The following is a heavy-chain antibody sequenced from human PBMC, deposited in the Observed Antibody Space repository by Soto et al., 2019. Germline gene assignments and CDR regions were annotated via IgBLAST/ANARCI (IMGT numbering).Heavy chain of an antibody. Sequence: GGSLRLSCAASGFTVSSNYMSWVRQAPGKGLEWVSVIYSGGSTYYADSVKGRFTISRDNSKNTLYLQMNSLRAEDTAVYYCARDKVTIFGVEDALDIWGQGTMVTVSS. CDR1: GFTVSSNY. J-gene: IGHJ3*02. D-gene: IGHD3-3*01. CDR2: IYSGGST. CDR3: ARDKVTIFGVEDALDI. V-gene: IGHV3-53*01.